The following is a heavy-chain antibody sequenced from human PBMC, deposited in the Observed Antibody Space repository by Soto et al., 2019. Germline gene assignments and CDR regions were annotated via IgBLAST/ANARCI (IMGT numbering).Heavy chain of an antibody. CDR2: ISYDGSNK. J-gene: IGHJ4*02. Sequence: QVQLVESGGGVVQPGRSLRLSCAASGFTFSSYGMHWVRQAPGKGLEWVAVISYDGSNKYYADSVKGRFTISRDNSKNKLYLQMNSLRAEDTAVYYCAKDGPVVPAAMSVGESIDYWGQGTLVTVSS. V-gene: IGHV3-30*18. D-gene: IGHD2-2*01. CDR1: GFTFSSYG. CDR3: AKDGPVVPAAMSVGESIDY.